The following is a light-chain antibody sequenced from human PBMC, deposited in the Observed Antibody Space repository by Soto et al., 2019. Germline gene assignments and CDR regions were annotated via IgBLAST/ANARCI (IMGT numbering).Light chain of an antibody. CDR3: QQAHSTPVT. CDR2: TTS. J-gene: IGKJ4*01. CDR1: QSITTY. V-gene: IGKV1-39*01. Sequence: DIQMTQSPSSLSASVGDSVTITCRASQSITTYLNWYQQKPGQAPNLLIYTTSTLKSGVPSRFSGSGSGTDFTLTISALRPEDFATYLCQQAHSTPVTFGGGTKLEI.